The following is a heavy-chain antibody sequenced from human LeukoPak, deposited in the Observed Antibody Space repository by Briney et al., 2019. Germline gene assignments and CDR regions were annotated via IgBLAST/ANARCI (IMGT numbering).Heavy chain of an antibody. CDR3: ARDAFGVDKSPF. CDR1: GFTVSSNY. Sequence: GGSLRLSCAASGFTVSSNYMSWVRQAPGKGLVWVSRISSDGSSTSYADSVKGRFTISRDNAKNTLHLQMNSLRAEDTAVYYCARDAFGVDKSPFWGQGTLVTVSS. D-gene: IGHD3-3*01. V-gene: IGHV3-74*01. CDR2: ISSDGSST. J-gene: IGHJ4*02.